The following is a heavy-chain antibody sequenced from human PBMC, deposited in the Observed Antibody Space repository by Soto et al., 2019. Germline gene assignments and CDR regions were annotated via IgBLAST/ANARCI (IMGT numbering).Heavy chain of an antibody. Sequence: GGSLSLSCAASGFTVSSYDMHWVRQVAGKTLEWVSGITTTGDTYYADSVKGRFTVSRENAENSLYLHMNSLRVGDTAVYYCAKDLVGSTPYWGQGTLVTVSS. J-gene: IGHJ4*02. CDR2: ITTTGDT. CDR3: AKDLVGSTPY. CDR1: GFTVSSYD. V-gene: IGHV3-13*01. D-gene: IGHD2-15*01.